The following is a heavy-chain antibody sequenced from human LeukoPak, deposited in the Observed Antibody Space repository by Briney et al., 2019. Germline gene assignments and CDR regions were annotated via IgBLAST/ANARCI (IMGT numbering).Heavy chain of an antibody. D-gene: IGHD3-10*01. Sequence: NPSETLSLTCTVSGASISNYYWSWIRQPPGKGLEWIGYIYYSGSTKYNPSLKSRVIISVDTSKNQFSLRLSAVAAADTAIYYCARVQHSGITDYWGQGTLVTVSS. CDR1: GASISNYY. CDR3: ARVQHSGITDY. CDR2: IYYSGST. V-gene: IGHV4-59*01. J-gene: IGHJ4*02.